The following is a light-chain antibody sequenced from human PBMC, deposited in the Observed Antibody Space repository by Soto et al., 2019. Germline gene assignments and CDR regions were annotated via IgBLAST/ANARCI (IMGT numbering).Light chain of an antibody. J-gene: IGKJ1*01. Sequence: EIVLTQSPGTLSLSPGERATLSCRASQSVSSSYLAWYQQNRGQAPSLLIYGASSRATGIPDRFSGSGSGTDFTLTISSLEPEDCAVYYCQQYGSSRWTFGRGTNVEIK. V-gene: IGKV3-20*01. CDR3: QQYGSSRWT. CDR2: GAS. CDR1: QSVSSSY.